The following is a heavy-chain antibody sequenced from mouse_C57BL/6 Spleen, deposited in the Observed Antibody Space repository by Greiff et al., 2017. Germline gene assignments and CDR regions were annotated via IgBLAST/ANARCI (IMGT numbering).Heavy chain of an antibody. CDR1: GYTFTSYW. CDR2: IDPSDSYT. CDR3: ARLGYGSSYWYFEG. D-gene: IGHD1-1*01. V-gene: IGHV1-50*01. Sequence: VQLQQPGAELVKPGASVKLSCKASGYTFTSYWMQWVKQRPGQGLEWIGEIDPSDSYTNYNQTFKGKATLTVDTSSSTAYMQLSSLTSEDSAVYCCARLGYGSSYWYFEGWGTGTTVTVAS. J-gene: IGHJ1*03.